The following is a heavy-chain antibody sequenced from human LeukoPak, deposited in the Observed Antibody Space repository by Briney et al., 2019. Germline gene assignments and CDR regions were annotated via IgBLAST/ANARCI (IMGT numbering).Heavy chain of an antibody. D-gene: IGHD2-21*02. CDR3: AREVYCGGDCYSDLDY. V-gene: IGHV3-48*03. Sequence: GGSLRLSCAASGFTFSSYEMNWVRQAPGKGLEWVSYISSSGSTIYYADSVKGRFTISRDNAKNSLYLQMNSLRAEDTAVYYCAREVYCGGDCYSDLDYWGQGTLVTVSS. CDR1: GFTFSSYE. CDR2: ISSSGSTI. J-gene: IGHJ4*02.